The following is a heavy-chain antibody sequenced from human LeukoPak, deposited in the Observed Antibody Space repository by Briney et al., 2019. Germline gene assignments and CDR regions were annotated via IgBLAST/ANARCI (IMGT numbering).Heavy chain of an antibody. CDR2: INPSGGST. J-gene: IGHJ4*02. Sequence: ASVKVSCKASGYTFTSYYIHWVRQAPGQGLAWMGVINPSGGSTTYAQNFQGRVTMTTDTSTSTVYMELSSLRSEDTAVYYCARTCGGDCYILDSWGQGTLVTVSS. D-gene: IGHD2-21*02. V-gene: IGHV1-46*01. CDR1: GYTFTSYY. CDR3: ARTCGGDCYILDS.